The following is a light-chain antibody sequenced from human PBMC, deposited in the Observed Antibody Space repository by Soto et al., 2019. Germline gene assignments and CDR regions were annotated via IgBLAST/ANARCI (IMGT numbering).Light chain of an antibody. CDR3: SSDTSNSTLV. CDR2: EDS. V-gene: IGLV2-14*01. J-gene: IGLJ3*02. Sequence: QSALTQPASVSGSPGQSITISCTGTSSDVGAYNYVSWYQQHPDKAPKLMIFEDSDRPSGVSNRFSGSNSGNTASLTISGLQAEDEADYFCSSDTSNSTLVFGGGTKVTVL. CDR1: SSDVGAYNY.